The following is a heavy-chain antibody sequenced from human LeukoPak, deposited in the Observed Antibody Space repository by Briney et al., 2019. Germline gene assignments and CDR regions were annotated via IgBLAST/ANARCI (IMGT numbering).Heavy chain of an antibody. V-gene: IGHV3-48*03. D-gene: IGHD3-9*01. CDR3: ARDTLNGPFVISLDY. CDR1: GFTFSSYE. J-gene: IGHJ4*02. CDR2: ISSCGNVE. Sequence: GVSLRLSCAPSGFTFSSYEMNCVRHSPGEGLEWVAHISSCGNVEYYLHSVRGRFTMSRDNAKSLLFLQMNSLRAEDTAVYYCARDTLNGPFVISLDYWGQGALVTVSS.